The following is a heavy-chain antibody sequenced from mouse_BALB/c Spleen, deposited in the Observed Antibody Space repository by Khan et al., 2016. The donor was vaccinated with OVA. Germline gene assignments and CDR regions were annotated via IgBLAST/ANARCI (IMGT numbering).Heavy chain of an antibody. CDR2: ISSGDST. V-gene: IGHV5-6-5*01. CDR1: GFTFSNYA. J-gene: IGHJ3*01. Sequence: EVELVESGGGLVKPGGSLKLSCAASGFTFSNYAMSWVRQSPEKRLEWVASISSGDSTYYLDSVKGRFTISRDNARNILYLQMSSLRSEDTAMYYCARDYWFAYWGQGTLVTGSA. CDR3: ARDYWFAY.